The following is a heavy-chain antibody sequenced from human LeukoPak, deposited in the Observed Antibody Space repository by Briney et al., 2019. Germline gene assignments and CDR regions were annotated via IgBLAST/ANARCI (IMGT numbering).Heavy chain of an antibody. Sequence: GASVKVSCKASGYTFTGYFMHWVRQAPGQGLEWMGWINPNSGGTNYAQKLQGRVTMTTDTSTSTAYMELRSLGSDETAVYYCARVGLLTGYYFFDYWGQGTLVTVSS. J-gene: IGHJ4*02. V-gene: IGHV1-2*02. CDR2: INPNSGGT. CDR1: GYTFTGYF. CDR3: ARVGLLTGYYFFDY. D-gene: IGHD3-9*01.